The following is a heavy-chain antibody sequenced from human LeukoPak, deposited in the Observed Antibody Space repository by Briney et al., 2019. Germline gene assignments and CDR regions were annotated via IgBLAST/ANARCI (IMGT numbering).Heavy chain of an antibody. D-gene: IGHD3-22*01. J-gene: IGHJ4*02. Sequence: GGSLRLSCAASGFTFSSYSMDWVRQAPGKGLEWVSYISSSSSTIYYADSVKGRFTISRDNAKNSLYLQMNSLRAEDTAVYYCVKDGYYDSSGYYDHTLGYWGQGTLVTVSS. CDR2: ISSSSSTI. CDR3: VKDGYYDSSGYYDHTLGY. CDR1: GFTFSSYS. V-gene: IGHV3-48*01.